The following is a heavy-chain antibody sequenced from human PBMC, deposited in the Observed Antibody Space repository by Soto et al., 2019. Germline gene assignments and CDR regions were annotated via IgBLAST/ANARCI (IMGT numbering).Heavy chain of an antibody. CDR2: IYWDDDK. J-gene: IGHJ4*02. D-gene: IGHD3-22*01. Sequence: SGPTLVNPTQTLTLTCTFSGFSLSTSGVGVGWIRQPPGKALEWLALIYWDDDKRYSPSLKSRLTITKDTSKNQVVLTMTNMDPVDTATYYCARWYYYDISGYYSTFDFWGQGTLVSVS. CDR1: GFSLSTSGVG. V-gene: IGHV2-5*02. CDR3: ARWYYYDISGYYSTFDF.